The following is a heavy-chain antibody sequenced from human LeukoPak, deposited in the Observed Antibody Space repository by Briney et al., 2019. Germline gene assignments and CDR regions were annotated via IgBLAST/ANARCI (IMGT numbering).Heavy chain of an antibody. CDR1: GFTFSSYE. V-gene: IGHV3-48*03. Sequence: GGSLRLSCAASGFTFSSYEMKWVRQAPGKGLEWVSYISHSGTTIYYADSVKGRFTISRDREKNSLYLQMNRRRDEDTAVYYCAIEYYYDSSGYSAIFYYWGQGTLVTVSS. CDR3: AIEYYYDSSGYSAIFYY. D-gene: IGHD3-22*01. CDR2: ISHSGTTI. J-gene: IGHJ4*02.